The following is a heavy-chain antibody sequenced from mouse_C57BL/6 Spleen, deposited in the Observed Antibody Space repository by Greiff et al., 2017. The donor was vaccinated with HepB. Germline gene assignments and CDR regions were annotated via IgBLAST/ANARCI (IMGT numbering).Heavy chain of an antibody. V-gene: IGHV8-12*01. Sequence: QVTLKVCGPGILQSSQTLSLTCSFSGFSLSTSGMGVSWIRQPSGKGLEWLAHIYWDDDKRYNPSLKSRLTISKDTSRNQVFLKITSVDTADTATYYCARRRHGSSPSYWYFDVWGTGTTVTVSS. D-gene: IGHD1-1*01. CDR2: IYWDDDK. J-gene: IGHJ1*03. CDR1: GFSLSTSGMG. CDR3: ARRRHGSSPSYWYFDV.